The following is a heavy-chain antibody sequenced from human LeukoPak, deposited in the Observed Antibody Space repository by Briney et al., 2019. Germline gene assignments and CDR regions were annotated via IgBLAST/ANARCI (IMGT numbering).Heavy chain of an antibody. Sequence: PSQTLSLTCTVSGGSISSGDYYWSWIRQPPGKGLEWIGCSKDNGSTKYNPSLKRRITISVDTSKNQFSLNLSSETAADTAVYYCARDRGTYCSGGSCYSFWFDPWGQGTLVTVSS. D-gene: IGHD2-15*01. CDR3: ARDRGTYCSGGSCYSFWFDP. J-gene: IGHJ5*02. V-gene: IGHV4-30-4*01. CDR2: SKDNGST. CDR1: GGSISSGDYY.